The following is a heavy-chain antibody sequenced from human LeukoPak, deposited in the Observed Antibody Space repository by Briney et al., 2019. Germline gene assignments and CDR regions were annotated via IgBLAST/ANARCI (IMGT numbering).Heavy chain of an antibody. CDR1: GGSFSGYY. CDR2: INHSGST. D-gene: IGHD6-6*01. CDR3: ARGDGQLPLDL. J-gene: IGHJ2*01. V-gene: IGHV4-34*01. Sequence: SETLSLTCAVYGGSFSGYYWSWIRQPPGKGLEWIGEINHSGSTNYNPSLKSRVTISVDTSKNQFSLKLSSVTAADTAVYYCARGDGQLPLDLWGRGTLVTVSS.